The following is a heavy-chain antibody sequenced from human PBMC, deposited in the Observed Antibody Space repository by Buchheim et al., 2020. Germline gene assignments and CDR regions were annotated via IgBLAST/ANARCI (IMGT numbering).Heavy chain of an antibody. J-gene: IGHJ3*02. CDR3: AKLFRADPIDI. V-gene: IGHV3-23*01. CDR1: GFTFSSYA. CDR2: ISNSGGSK. Sequence: EVQLLESGGGLVQPGGSLRLSCAASGFTFSSYAMSWVRQAPGEGPEWVSTISNSGGSKYYADSVRGRVTISRDNSKNTLYMQMNSLRAEDTAIFYCAKLFRADPIDIWGQGT.